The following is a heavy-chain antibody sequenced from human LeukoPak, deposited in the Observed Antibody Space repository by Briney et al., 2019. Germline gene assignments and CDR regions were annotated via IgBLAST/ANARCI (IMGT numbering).Heavy chain of an antibody. D-gene: IGHD3/OR15-3a*01. CDR1: GFAFSSSA. V-gene: IGHV3-23*01. Sequence: PGGSLRLSCAASGFAFSSSAMSWVRLAPGKGLGWVSAIDDGSETTYYADSVKARFTISRDNSKNTLYLQLTSLRVEDTAVYYCAKVATWTYFDSWGQGTLVTVSS. CDR3: AKVATWTYFDS. CDR2: IDDGSETT. J-gene: IGHJ4*02.